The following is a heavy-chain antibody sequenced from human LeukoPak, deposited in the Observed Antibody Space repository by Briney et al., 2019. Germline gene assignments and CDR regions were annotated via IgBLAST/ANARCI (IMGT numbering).Heavy chain of an antibody. CDR2: IIPMFGTA. Sequence: GASVKVSCKASGGTFSSYAISWVRQAPGQGLEWMGGIIPMFGTANYAQKFQGGVTIAADKSTSTAHMELSSLRSDDTAVYYCARVRSGSLDDSSGPHWCDLWEQGPLDTLSS. D-gene: IGHD3-22*01. CDR3: ARVRSGSLDDSSGPHWCDL. CDR1: GGTFSSYA. V-gene: IGHV1-69*06. J-gene: IGHJ5*02.